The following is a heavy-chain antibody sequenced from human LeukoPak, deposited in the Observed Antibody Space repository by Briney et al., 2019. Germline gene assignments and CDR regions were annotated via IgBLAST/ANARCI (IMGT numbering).Heavy chain of an antibody. Sequence: APVKVSCKASGYTFTTYGISWGRQAPGQGVEGMGWISAYNGNTNYAQKLQGRVTMTTDTSTSTAYMELRSLRSDDTAVYYCAREGYYDFWSGYLRFWGQGTLVTVSS. J-gene: IGHJ4*02. D-gene: IGHD3-3*01. V-gene: IGHV1-18*01. CDR3: AREGYYDFWSGYLRF. CDR2: ISAYNGNT. CDR1: GYTFTTYG.